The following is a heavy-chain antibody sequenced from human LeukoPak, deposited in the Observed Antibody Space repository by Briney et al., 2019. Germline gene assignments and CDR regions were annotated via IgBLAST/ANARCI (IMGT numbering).Heavy chain of an antibody. J-gene: IGHJ6*03. V-gene: IGHV3-7*01. CDR3: ARDSIKYYDILTGYYGGPYYMDV. CDR2: IKQDGSEK. Sequence: PGGSLRLSCAASGFTFSTYWMSWVRQAPGKGLEWVANIKQDGSEKYYVDSVKGRFTISRDNAKNSLYLQMNSLRAEDTAVYYCARDSIKYYDILTGYYGGPYYMDVWGKGTTVTVSS. CDR1: GFTFSTYW. D-gene: IGHD3-9*01.